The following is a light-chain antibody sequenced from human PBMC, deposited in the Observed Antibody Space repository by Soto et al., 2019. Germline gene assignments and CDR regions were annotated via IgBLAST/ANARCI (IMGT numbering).Light chain of an antibody. CDR1: QTISSW. J-gene: IGKJ5*01. Sequence: DIQMTQSPSTLSGSVGDRVTITCRASQTISSWLAWYQQKPGKAPKLLIYKASTLKSGVPSRFSGSGSGTDFTLTISSLEPEDFAVYYCQQRSKWPITFGQGTRLEIK. CDR2: KAS. CDR3: QQRSKWPIT. V-gene: IGKV1-5*03.